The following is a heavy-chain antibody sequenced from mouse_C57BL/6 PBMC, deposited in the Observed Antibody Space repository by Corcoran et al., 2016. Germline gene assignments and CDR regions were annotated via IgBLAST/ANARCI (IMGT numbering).Heavy chain of an antibody. CDR1: GYTFTDYY. Sequence: EVQLQQSGPELVKPGASVKISCKASGYTFTDYYMNWVKQSHGKSLEWIGDINPNNGGTSYNQKFKGKATLTVDKSSSTAYMELRSLTSEGSAVYYCARTLLLLRWGYFDYWGQGTTLTVSS. D-gene: IGHD1-1*01. CDR3: ARTLLLLRWGYFDY. V-gene: IGHV1-26*01. J-gene: IGHJ2*01. CDR2: INPNNGGT.